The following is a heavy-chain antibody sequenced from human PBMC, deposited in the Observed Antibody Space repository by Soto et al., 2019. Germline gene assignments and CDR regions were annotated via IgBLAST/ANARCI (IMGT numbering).Heavy chain of an antibody. CDR1: GFTFTNYW. CDR2: VDLHGSST. CDR3: TTVFEY. V-gene: IGHV3-74*01. J-gene: IGHJ4*02. Sequence: EVQLAESGGGSVQPGGSLRLSCAASGFTFTNYWIHWVRQVPGKGLEWVARVDLHGSSTCYADFVKGRFTSYRDNAKNMLYLHMSSLSVEATALYSCTTVFEYWGQGDPVTVSP.